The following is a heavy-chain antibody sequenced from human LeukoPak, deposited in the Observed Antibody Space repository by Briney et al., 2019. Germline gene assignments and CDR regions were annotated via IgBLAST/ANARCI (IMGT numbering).Heavy chain of an antibody. D-gene: IGHD3-10*01. J-gene: IGHJ4*02. CDR1: GFTFSSYG. V-gene: IGHV3-30*02. CDR3: AKGSTMVRGVVSPFDY. CDR2: IWYDGSNK. Sequence: GGSLRLSCAASGFTFSSYGMHWVRQAPGKGLEWVAVIWYDGSNKYYADSVKGRFTISRDNSKNTLYLQMNSLRAEDTAVYYCAKGSTMVRGVVSPFDYWGQGTLVTVSS.